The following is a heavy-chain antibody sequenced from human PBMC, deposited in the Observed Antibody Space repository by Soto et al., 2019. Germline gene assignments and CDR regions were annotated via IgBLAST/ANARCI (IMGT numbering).Heavy chain of an antibody. Sequence: GESLKISCKHSGDSFSTYWIAWVRQMPGKGLEWMGIIYPDDSDTRYSPSFQGQVTISAAKSISAAYLQWNNLQASDTAIYYCANRGGRGIPGGYDHWGQGTLVTVSS. CDR3: ANRGGRGIPGGYDH. CDR2: IYPDDSDT. D-gene: IGHD3-10*01. CDR1: GDSFSTYW. J-gene: IGHJ4*02. V-gene: IGHV5-51*01.